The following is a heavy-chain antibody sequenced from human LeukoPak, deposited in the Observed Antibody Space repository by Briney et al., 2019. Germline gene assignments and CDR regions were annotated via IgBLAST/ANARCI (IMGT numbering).Heavy chain of an antibody. Sequence: SETLSLTCTVSGGSISSGGYYWSWIRQPPGKGLEWIGEINHSGSTNYNPSLKSRVTISVDTSKNQFSLKLSSVTAADTAVYYCARDRTLRVVVPAARGWFDPWGQGTLVTVSS. CDR1: GGSISSGGYY. D-gene: IGHD2-2*01. CDR3: ARDRTLRVVVPAARGWFDP. J-gene: IGHJ5*02. CDR2: INHSGST. V-gene: IGHV4-39*07.